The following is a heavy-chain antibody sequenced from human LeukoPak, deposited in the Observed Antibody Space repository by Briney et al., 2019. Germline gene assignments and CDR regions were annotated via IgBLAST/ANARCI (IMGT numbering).Heavy chain of an antibody. J-gene: IGHJ4*02. D-gene: IGHD7-27*01. CDR3: ATGGYFLDF. CDR1: GFIFSNYA. Sequence: PGASLRLSCAASGFIFSNYAMSWVRQAPGKGLEWVSAIGGRDGGTYYADSVKGRFTVSRDDPKNTLYLQMNSLKIEDTAVYYCATGGYFLDFWGQGTPVTVSS. CDR2: IGGRDGGT. V-gene: IGHV3-23*01.